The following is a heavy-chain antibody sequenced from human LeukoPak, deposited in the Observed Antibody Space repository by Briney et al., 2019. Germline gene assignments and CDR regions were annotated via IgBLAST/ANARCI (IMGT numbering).Heavy chain of an antibody. Sequence: PGGSLRLSCAASGFTFTNAWMNWVRQAPGKGLEWVGRIKSKADGETIDYAAPVKGRFTFSRDDSKNMLYLQMNSLRAEDTAVYYCAKDRIAVAGTTSIDYWGQGTLVTVSS. CDR1: GFTFTNAW. CDR2: IKSKADGETI. D-gene: IGHD6-19*01. J-gene: IGHJ4*02. CDR3: AKDRIAVAGTTSIDY. V-gene: IGHV3-15*07.